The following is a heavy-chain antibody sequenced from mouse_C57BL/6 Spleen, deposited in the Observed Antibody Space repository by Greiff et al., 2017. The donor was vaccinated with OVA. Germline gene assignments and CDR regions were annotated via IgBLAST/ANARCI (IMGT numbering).Heavy chain of an antibody. J-gene: IGHJ4*01. CDR2: ISSGSSTI. Sequence: EVQVVESGGGLVKPGGSLKLSCAASGFTFSDYGMHWVRQAPEKGLEWVAYISSGSSTIYYADTVKGRFTISRDNAKNTLFLQMTSLRSEDTAMYYCAREGGKNAMDYWGQGTSVTVSS. D-gene: IGHD2-1*01. CDR3: AREGGKNAMDY. CDR1: GFTFSDYG. V-gene: IGHV5-17*01.